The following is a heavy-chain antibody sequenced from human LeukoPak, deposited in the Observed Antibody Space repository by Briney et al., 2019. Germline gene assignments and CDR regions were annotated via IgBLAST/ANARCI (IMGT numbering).Heavy chain of an antibody. CDR1: GGSISSSSYY. CDR2: IYYSGST. Sequence: PSETLSLTCTVSGGSISSSSYYWGWIRQPPGKGLEWIGSIYYSGSTYYNPSLKSRVTISVDTSKNQFSLRLDSVTAADTAVYYCARVFRRDGYFDHWGQGTLVTVSS. V-gene: IGHV4-39*07. CDR3: ARVFRRDGYFDH. D-gene: IGHD5-24*01. J-gene: IGHJ4*02.